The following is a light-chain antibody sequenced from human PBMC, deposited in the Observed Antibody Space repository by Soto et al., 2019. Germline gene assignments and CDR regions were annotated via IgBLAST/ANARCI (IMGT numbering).Light chain of an antibody. CDR2: DNT. Sequence: QSVLTQPPSVSGAPGQRVTLSCTGSSSNIGAGYDVHWYQHLPGTAPKLLIYDNTHRPSGVPDRFSGSKSGTSASLAITGLQAEDEADYYCQSFDNSLSGFVFGTGTKLTVL. CDR3: QSFDNSLSGFV. J-gene: IGLJ1*01. CDR1: SSNIGAGYD. V-gene: IGLV1-40*01.